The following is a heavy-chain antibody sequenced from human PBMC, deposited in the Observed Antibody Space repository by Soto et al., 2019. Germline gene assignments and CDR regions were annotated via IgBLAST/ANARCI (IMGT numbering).Heavy chain of an antibody. V-gene: IGHV4-31*03. CDR2: IYYTGST. J-gene: IGHJ6*02. CDR1: GATISSGGFY. Sequence: QVQLQESGPGLVEASQTLSLTCTVSGATISSGGFYWSWIRQRPGKGLEWIGHIYYTGSTYYNPSLYSRVTSSVDMSRNQFSLKLRSVTAADTAKYFCARDDSFYGEPGYGMNVWGQGTTVTVSS. CDR3: ARDDSFYGEPGYGMNV. D-gene: IGHD4-17*01.